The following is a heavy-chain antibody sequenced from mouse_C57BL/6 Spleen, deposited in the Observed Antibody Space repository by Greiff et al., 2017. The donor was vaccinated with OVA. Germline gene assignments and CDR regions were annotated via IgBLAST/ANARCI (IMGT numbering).Heavy chain of an antibody. CDR1: GYTFTSYW. D-gene: IGHD2-1*01. Sequence: QVQLQQPGAELVKPGASVKMSCKASGYTFTSYWITWVKQRPGQGLEWIGDIYPGSGSTNYNEKFKSKATLTVETSSSTAYMQLSSLTSEDSAVYYCAREGGNYRLDYWGQGTTLTVSS. CDR2: IYPGSGST. J-gene: IGHJ2*01. V-gene: IGHV1-55*01. CDR3: AREGGNYRLDY.